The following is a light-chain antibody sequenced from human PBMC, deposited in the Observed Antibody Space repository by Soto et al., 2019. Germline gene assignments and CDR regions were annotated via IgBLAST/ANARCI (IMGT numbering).Light chain of an antibody. V-gene: IGKV3-15*01. CDR2: GAS. J-gene: IGKJ4*01. CDR3: QQYNSWPLT. Sequence: EIVMTQSPATLSVSPGERATLSCRASQTVNRNLAWYQQKPGQVPRLLIHGASTRATDIPDTFSGSGSATEFTLTISSLQSEDSAVYFCQQYNSWPLTFGGGTKVEIK. CDR1: QTVNRN.